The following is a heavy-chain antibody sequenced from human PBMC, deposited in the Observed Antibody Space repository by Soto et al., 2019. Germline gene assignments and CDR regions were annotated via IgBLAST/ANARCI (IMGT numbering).Heavy chain of an antibody. CDR1: GFTFSMHW. Sequence: EVQLVESGGDLVQPGGSLRLSCAASGFTFSMHWMHWVRQAPGKGLVWVSRIKSDGLSTSYADSAKGRFTISRDNAKNTLYLQMNSLRDDDTAVYFCAREVEYCSSTKCHDWFDPWGQGTLVTVSS. V-gene: IGHV3-74*01. CDR3: AREVEYCSSTKCHDWFDP. CDR2: IKSDGLST. D-gene: IGHD2-2*01. J-gene: IGHJ5*02.